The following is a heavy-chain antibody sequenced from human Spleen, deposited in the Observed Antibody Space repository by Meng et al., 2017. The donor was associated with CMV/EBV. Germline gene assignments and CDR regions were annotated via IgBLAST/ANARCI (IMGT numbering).Heavy chain of an antibody. Sequence: SVKVSCKASGFTFTSSAVQWVRQARGQRLEWIGWIVVGSGNTNYAQQFQERVTITRDMSTSTAYMELRSLRSEDTAVYYCAADSGCSSTSCYTGALGYWGQGTLVTVSS. CDR3: AADSGCSSTSCYTGALGY. CDR2: IVVGSGNT. V-gene: IGHV1-58*01. CDR1: GFTFTSSA. J-gene: IGHJ4*02. D-gene: IGHD2-2*02.